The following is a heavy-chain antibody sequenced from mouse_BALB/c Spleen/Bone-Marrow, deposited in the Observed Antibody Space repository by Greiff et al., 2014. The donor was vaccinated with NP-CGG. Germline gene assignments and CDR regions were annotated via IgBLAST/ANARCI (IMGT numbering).Heavy chain of an antibody. Sequence: QVQLQQSGAELARPGASVKLSCKASGYTFTSYWMQWVKQRPGQGLEWIGAIYPGDGDTRYTQKFKDKATLTADKSSSTAYMQLSSLASEDSAVYHCARRDYGIRENYYAMDYWGQGTSVTVSS. CDR2: IYPGDGDT. J-gene: IGHJ4*01. CDR3: ARRDYGIRENYYAMDY. D-gene: IGHD1-2*01. CDR1: GYTFTSYW. V-gene: IGHV1-87*01.